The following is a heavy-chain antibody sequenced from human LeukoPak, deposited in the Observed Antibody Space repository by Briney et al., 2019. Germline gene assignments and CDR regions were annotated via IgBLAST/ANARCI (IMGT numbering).Heavy chain of an antibody. CDR3: AKSYYYGSGSYVAFDI. CDR2: ISGSGGST. CDR1: GFTFSSFS. Sequence: GGSLRLSCAASGFTFSSFSMNWVRQAPGKGLEWVSAISGSGGSTYYADSVKGRFTISRDNSKNTLYLRMNSLRAEDTAVYYCAKSYYYGSGSYVAFDIWGQGTMVTVSS. J-gene: IGHJ3*02. D-gene: IGHD3-10*01. V-gene: IGHV3-23*01.